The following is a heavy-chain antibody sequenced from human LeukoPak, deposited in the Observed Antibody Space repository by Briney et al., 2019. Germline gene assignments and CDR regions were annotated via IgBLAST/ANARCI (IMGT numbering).Heavy chain of an antibody. Sequence: PSETLSLTCTVSGGSISSNSHYWAWIRQPPGKGLEWIGSIHYSGSTFYSPSLKSRVTISVDTSKNQFSLMLTSVTASDTAVYYCAREEASVGDYWGQGILVTVSS. D-gene: IGHD2-21*01. CDR3: AREEASVGDY. J-gene: IGHJ4*02. V-gene: IGHV4-39*01. CDR1: GGSISSNSHY. CDR2: IHYSGST.